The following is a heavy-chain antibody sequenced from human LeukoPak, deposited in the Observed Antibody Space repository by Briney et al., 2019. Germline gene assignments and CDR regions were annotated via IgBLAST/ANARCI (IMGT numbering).Heavy chain of an antibody. V-gene: IGHV3-30*18. CDR1: GFTFSSYG. Sequence: PGRSLRLSCAASGFTFSSYGMHWVRQAPGKGLEWVAVISYDGSNKYYADSVKGRFTISRDNSKNTLYLQMNSLRAEDTAVYYCAKDAYSSGVMAYWGQGTLVTVSS. CDR2: ISYDGSNK. CDR3: AKDAYSSGVMAY. D-gene: IGHD6-19*01. J-gene: IGHJ4*02.